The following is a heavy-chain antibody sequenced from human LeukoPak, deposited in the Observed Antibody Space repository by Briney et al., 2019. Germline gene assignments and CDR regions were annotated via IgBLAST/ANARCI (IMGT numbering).Heavy chain of an antibody. CDR3: AKDGYDFWSAYQIDL. J-gene: IGHJ5*02. V-gene: IGHV3-23*01. D-gene: IGHD3-3*01. Sequence: QPSETLSLTCTVSGDSISTNSYFWTWVRQAPGKGLEWVSAISGSDGSTYYSDSVTGRFTISRDNLQNTLYLQMSSLRADDTAVYYCAKDGYDFWSAYQIDLWGQGTLVTVSS. CDR1: GDSISTNSYF. CDR2: ISGSDGST.